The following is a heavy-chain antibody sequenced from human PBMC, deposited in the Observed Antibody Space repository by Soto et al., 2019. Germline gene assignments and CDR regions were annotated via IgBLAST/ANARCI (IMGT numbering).Heavy chain of an antibody. D-gene: IGHD3-16*01. V-gene: IGHV3-30-3*01. CDR1: GFTFSSYA. CDR2: ISYDGSNK. Sequence: QVQLGESGGGVVQPGRSLRLSCAASGFTFSSYAMHWVRQAPGKGLDWVAVISYDGSNKYYADSVKGRFTISRDNSKNTLYLQMNSLISEDTAVYYCARGLGLDIDYWGQGTLVTVSS. CDR3: ARGLGLDIDY. J-gene: IGHJ4*02.